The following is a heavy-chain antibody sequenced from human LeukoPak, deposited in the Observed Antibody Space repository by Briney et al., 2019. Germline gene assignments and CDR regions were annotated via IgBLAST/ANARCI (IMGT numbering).Heavy chain of an antibody. D-gene: IGHD6-19*01. CDR3: ARGGRVSPGYTSHWYPSY. J-gene: IGHJ4*02. Sequence: PSETLSLTCTVSGGSISSSSYYWGWIRQPPGKGLEWFGSIYYSGSPYYNPSLKSRVTICVDASKNQFSLKLSSGTAADTAVYYCARGGRVSPGYTSHWYPSYWGQGTLVTVSS. CDR2: IYYSGSP. V-gene: IGHV4-39*01. CDR1: GGSISSSSYY.